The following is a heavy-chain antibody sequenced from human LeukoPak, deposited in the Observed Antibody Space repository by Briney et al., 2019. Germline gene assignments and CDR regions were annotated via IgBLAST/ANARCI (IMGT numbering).Heavy chain of an antibody. Sequence: ASVKVSCKASGGTFSSYAISWVRQAPGQGLEWMGGIIPIFGTANYAQKSQGRVTITADESTSTAYMELSSLRPEDTAVYYCARAMLRSTYYYDSSGYYYGDYFDYWGQGTLVTVS. J-gene: IGHJ4*02. V-gene: IGHV1-69*13. CDR2: IIPIFGTA. CDR1: GGTFSSYA. CDR3: ARAMLRSTYYYDSSGYYYGDYFDY. D-gene: IGHD3-22*01.